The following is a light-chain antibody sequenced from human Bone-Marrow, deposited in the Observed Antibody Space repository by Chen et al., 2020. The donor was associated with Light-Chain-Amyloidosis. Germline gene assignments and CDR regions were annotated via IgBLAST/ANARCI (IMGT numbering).Light chain of an antibody. Sequence: SYELTQPPPVSVSPGQTARITCSGDDLPTKYAYWYQQKPGQAPGLVIHRDTERPSGISERFSGSSSGTTATLTISGVQAEDEADYHCQSADSSGTYEVIFGGETKLTVL. CDR1: DLPTKY. CDR3: QSADSSGTYEVI. V-gene: IGLV3-25*03. CDR2: RDT. J-gene: IGLJ2*01.